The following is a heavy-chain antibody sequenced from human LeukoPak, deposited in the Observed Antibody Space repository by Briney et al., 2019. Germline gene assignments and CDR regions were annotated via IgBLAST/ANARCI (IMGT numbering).Heavy chain of an antibody. CDR3: AKEGGSSGWYRVY. Sequence: GGSLRLSCAASGFTFSSYCMHWVRQAPGKGLEWVAFIRYDGSNKYYADSVKGRFTISRDNSKNTLYLQMNSLRAEDTAVYYCAKEGGSSGWYRVYWGQGTLVTVSS. J-gene: IGHJ4*02. V-gene: IGHV3-30*02. CDR1: GFTFSSYC. CDR2: IRYDGSNK. D-gene: IGHD6-19*01.